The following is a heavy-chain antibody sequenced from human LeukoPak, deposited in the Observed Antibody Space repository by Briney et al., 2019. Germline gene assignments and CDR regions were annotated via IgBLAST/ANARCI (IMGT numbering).Heavy chain of an antibody. CDR1: GFTFISQW. CDR2: VIQGGTEK. V-gene: IGHV3-7*01. Sequence: GGSLRLSCVASGFTFISQWMGWVRQAPGKGREWGANVIQGGTEKFYVDSVKGRFTISRDDAETSLYLKMNSLRAEDTAVFYCARDSPERGYSYGPLDNYFDYWGQGTLVTVSS. J-gene: IGHJ4*02. CDR3: ARDSPERGYSYGPLDNYFDY. D-gene: IGHD5-18*01.